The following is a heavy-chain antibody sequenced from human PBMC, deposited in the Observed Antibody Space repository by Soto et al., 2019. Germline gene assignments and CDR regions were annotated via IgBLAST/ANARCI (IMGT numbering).Heavy chain of an antibody. Sequence: GGSLILSCAASGFAFSSYAMSWVRQAPGKGLEWVSTISGSGGSAYDADSVNGRFTISRDNSKNTLYLKMNSLRVDDPEVYYCATPVVSAFDIWDKGTIVTVSS. CDR1: GFAFSSYA. V-gene: IGHV3-23*01. CDR2: ISGSGGSA. CDR3: ATPVVSAFDI. D-gene: IGHD2-15*01. J-gene: IGHJ3*02.